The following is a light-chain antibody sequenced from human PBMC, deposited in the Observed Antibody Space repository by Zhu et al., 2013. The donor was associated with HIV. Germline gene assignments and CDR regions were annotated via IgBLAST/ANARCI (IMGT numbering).Light chain of an antibody. J-gene: IGKJ4*01. Sequence: DTQMTQSPSSLSASVGDRVTITCQASQDISNYLNWYQHRPGTAPKLLIYDASSLEPGVSSRFSGSGSGTDFSFTISSLQPEDIATYYCHHFTTFGGGT. CDR2: DAS. V-gene: IGKV1-33*01. CDR1: QDISNY. CDR3: HHFTT.